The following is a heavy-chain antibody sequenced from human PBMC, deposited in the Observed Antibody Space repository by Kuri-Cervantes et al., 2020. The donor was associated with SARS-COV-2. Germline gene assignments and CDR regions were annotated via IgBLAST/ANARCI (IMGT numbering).Heavy chain of an antibody. CDR1: GYAFIDHY. Sequence: ASVKVSCKVSGYAFIDHYMHWLQQAPGKGPEWMGLIDPEDGETKYAEKFQGRPTLTADTSTDTAYMELSGLRSEDTAVYYCATNTGQWGQGTLVTVSS. CDR3: ATNTGQ. J-gene: IGHJ4*02. D-gene: IGHD1/OR15-1a*01. V-gene: IGHV1-69-2*01. CDR2: IDPEDGET.